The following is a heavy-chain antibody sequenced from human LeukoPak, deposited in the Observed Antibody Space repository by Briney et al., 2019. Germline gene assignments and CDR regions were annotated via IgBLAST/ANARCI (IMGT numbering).Heavy chain of an antibody. J-gene: IGHJ4*02. V-gene: IGHV3-23*01. D-gene: IGHD5-12*01. CDR1: GFTFSSYA. Sequence: GGSLRLSCAASGFTFSSYAMSWVRQAPGKGLEWVSAISGSGGSTYYADSVKGRFTISRDNSKSTLYLQMNSLRAEDTAVYYCANGGGYGFDYWGQGTLVTVSS. CDR3: ANGGGYGFDY. CDR2: ISGSGGST.